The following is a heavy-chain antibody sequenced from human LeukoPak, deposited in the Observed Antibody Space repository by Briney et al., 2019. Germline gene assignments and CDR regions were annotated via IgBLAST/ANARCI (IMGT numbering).Heavy chain of an antibody. CDR2: ISSSSSNI. D-gene: IGHD6-19*01. CDR1: GFDLSTYS. CDR3: ARVGRSGWTVDY. V-gene: IGHV3-48*04. J-gene: IGHJ4*02. Sequence: SGGSLRLSCAASGFDLSTYSIDWVRQAPGKGLEWVSYISSSSSNIYHADSVKGRFTISRDNAKNSLHLQMNSLRAEDTAVYYCARVGRSGWTVDYWGQGTLVTVSS.